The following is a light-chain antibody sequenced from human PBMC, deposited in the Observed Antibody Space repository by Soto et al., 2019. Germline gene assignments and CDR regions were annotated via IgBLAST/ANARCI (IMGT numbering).Light chain of an antibody. V-gene: IGKV1-33*01. Sequence: DIQMTQSPSSLSASVGDRVTITCQASQDISNYLNWYQQKPGKAPKLLIYDASNLATGVPSRVSGSGSGTDFTFTISSLQAEDIATYYSQQYDNLPLPFGGATKGEIK. CDR1: QDISNY. CDR2: DAS. J-gene: IGKJ4*01. CDR3: QQYDNLPLP.